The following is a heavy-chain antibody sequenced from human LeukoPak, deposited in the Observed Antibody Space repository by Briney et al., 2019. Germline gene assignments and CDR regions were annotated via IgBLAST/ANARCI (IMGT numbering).Heavy chain of an antibody. V-gene: IGHV1-8*01. CDR2: MNPNSGNT. CDR3: ARVGVWDFFGELLSWFDP. D-gene: IGHD3-10*01. CDR1: GYTFTSYD. J-gene: IGHJ5*02. Sequence: GASVKVSCKASGYTFTSYDINWVRQAPGQGLEWMGWMNPNSGNTGYAQKFQGRGTMTRNTSISTAYMELSSLRSEDTAVYYCARVGVWDFFGELLSWFDPWGQGTLVTVSS.